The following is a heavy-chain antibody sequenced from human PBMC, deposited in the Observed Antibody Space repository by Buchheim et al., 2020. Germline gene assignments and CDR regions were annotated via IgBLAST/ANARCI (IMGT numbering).Heavy chain of an antibody. V-gene: IGHV3-23*01. CDR3: AISHIGADSSGYYPPFGY. CDR2: ISGSGGST. J-gene: IGHJ4*02. D-gene: IGHD3-22*01. Sequence: EVQLLESGGGLVQPGGSLRLSCAASGFTFSSYAMSWVRQAPGKGLEWVSAISGSGGSTYYADSVKGRFTISRDNSKNTLYLQMNSLRAEDTAVYYCAISHIGADSSGYYPPFGYWGQGTL. CDR1: GFTFSSYA.